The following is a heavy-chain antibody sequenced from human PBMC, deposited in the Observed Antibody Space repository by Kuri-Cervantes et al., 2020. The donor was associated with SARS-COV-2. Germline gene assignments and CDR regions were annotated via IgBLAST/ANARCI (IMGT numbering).Heavy chain of an antibody. CDR2: ISGSGGST. CDR1: GFTFSSYA. V-gene: IGHV3-23*01. CDR3: AKVLSIAARPVDYYYYGMDV. D-gene: IGHD6-6*01. Sequence: GGSLRLSCAASGFTFSSYAMSWVRQAPGKGLEWVSAISGSGGSTYYADSVKGRFTISRDNSKNTLYLQMNSLRAEDTAVYYCAKVLSIAARPVDYYYYGMDVWGQGTTVTVSS. J-gene: IGHJ6*02.